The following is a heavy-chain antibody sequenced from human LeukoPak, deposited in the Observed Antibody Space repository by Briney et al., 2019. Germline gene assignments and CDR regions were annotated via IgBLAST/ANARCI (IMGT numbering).Heavy chain of an antibody. D-gene: IGHD3-10*01. J-gene: IGHJ4*02. CDR1: GFTFSSYG. Sequence: GGSLRLSCAASGFTFSSYGMHWVRQAPGKGLEWVAVISYDGSNKYYADSVKGRFTISRDNSKNTLYLQMNSLRAEDTAVYYCAKGYGSGSYYNSWGQGTLVTVSS. CDR3: AKGYGSGSYYNS. CDR2: ISYDGSNK. V-gene: IGHV3-30*18.